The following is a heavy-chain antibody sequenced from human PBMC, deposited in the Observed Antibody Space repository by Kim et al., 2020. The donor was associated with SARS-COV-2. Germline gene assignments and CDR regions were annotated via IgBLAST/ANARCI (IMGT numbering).Heavy chain of an antibody. Sequence: TIYYAGSVKGRLTISRDNAKNSLYLQMNSLRDEDTAVYYCARVRGGANDYWGQGTLVTVSS. J-gene: IGHJ4*02. CDR3: ARVRGGANDY. V-gene: IGHV3-48*02. CDR2: TI. D-gene: IGHD3-16*01.